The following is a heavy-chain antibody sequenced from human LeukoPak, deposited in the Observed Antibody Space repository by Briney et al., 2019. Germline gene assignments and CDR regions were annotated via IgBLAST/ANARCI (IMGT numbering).Heavy chain of an antibody. CDR2: ISYDGSNK. V-gene: IGHV3-30*04. J-gene: IGHJ6*02. Sequence: GGSLRLSCAASGFTFSSYAMHWVRQAPGKGLGWVAVISYDGSNKYYADSVKGRFTISRDNSKNTLYLQMNSLRAEDTAVYYCARGPTPYSSSWLYYYYGMDVWGQGTTVTVSS. CDR1: GFTFSSYA. CDR3: ARGPTPYSSSWLYYYYGMDV. D-gene: IGHD6-13*01.